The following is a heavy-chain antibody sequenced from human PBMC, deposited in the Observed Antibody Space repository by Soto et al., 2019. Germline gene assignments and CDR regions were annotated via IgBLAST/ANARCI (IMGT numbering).Heavy chain of an antibody. V-gene: IGHV1-18*01. J-gene: IGHJ5*02. CDR2: ISAYNGNT. CDR3: ARDKDLMTLIYCSGGSCKKPNNWFDP. D-gene: IGHD2-15*01. CDR1: GYTFTSYG. Sequence: GASVKVSCKASGYTFTSYGISWVRQAPGQGLEWMGWISAYNGNTNYARKLQGRVTMTTDTSTSTAYMELRSPRSDDTAVYYCARDKDLMTLIYCSGGSCKKPNNWFDPWGQGTLVTVSS.